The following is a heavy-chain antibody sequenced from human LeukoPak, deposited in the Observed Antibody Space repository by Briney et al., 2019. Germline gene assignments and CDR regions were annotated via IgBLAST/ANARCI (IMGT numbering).Heavy chain of an antibody. CDR1: GFTFSSYG. CDR2: IRYDGSNK. J-gene: IGHJ4*02. CDR3: AKMGYCSSTSCYTHGRSVVDY. V-gene: IGHV3-30*02. D-gene: IGHD2-2*02. Sequence: GGSLRLSCAASGFTFSSYGMHWVRQAPGKGLEWVAFIRYDGSNKYYADSVKGRFTISRDNSKNTLYLQMNSLRAEDTAVYCCAKMGYCSSTSCYTHGRSVVDYWGQGTLVTVSS.